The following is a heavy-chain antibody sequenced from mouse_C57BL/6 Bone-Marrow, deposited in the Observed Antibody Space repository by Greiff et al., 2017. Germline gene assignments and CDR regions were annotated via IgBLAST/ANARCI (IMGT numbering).Heavy chain of an antibody. J-gene: IGHJ1*03. Sequence: VQLQQSGPELVKPGASVKISCKASGYTFTDYYMNWVKQCHGKSLEWIGDITPNNGGTSYNQKLTGKATLTVDKSSSTSYMELRSLTSEDSEVYYCARGITTVERYFDVWGTGTTVTVSS. CDR3: ARGITTVERYFDV. CDR2: ITPNNGGT. V-gene: IGHV1-26*01. CDR1: GYTFTDYY. D-gene: IGHD1-1*01.